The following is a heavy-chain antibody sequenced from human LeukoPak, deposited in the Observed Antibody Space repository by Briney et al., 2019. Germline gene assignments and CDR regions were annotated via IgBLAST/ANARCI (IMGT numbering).Heavy chain of an antibody. J-gene: IGHJ6*03. CDR2: ISYDGSNK. D-gene: IGHD1-14*01. CDR1: GFTFSSYG. CDR3: ARDALPAADYYYYYMDV. V-gene: IGHV3-30*03. Sequence: PGGSLRLSCAASGFTFSSYGMHWVRQAPGKGLEWVAVISYDGSNKYYADSVKGRFTISRDNSKNTLYPQMNSLRAEDTAVYYCARDALPAADYYYYYMDVWGKGTTVTVSS.